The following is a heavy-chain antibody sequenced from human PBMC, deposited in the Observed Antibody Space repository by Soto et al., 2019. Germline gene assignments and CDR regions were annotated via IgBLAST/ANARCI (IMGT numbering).Heavy chain of an antibody. Sequence: PGESLKISCKGSVYSLTSYWINWSRQMPGKGLEWMGRIDPSDSYINYSPSFQCHVTISADKYISTAYLQWSSLKASDTAMYYCARHSRNWNSLGMDVWAQGTTVTVSS. D-gene: IGHD1-7*01. CDR2: IDPSDSYI. CDR3: ARHSRNWNSLGMDV. CDR1: VYSLTSYW. J-gene: IGHJ6*02. V-gene: IGHV5-10-1*01.